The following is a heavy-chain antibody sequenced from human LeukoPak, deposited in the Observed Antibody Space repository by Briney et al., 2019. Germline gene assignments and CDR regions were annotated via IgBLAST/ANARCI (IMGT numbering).Heavy chain of an antibody. CDR3: ARVRVVSYYGMDV. J-gene: IGHJ6*02. CDR2: IKHDGSEK. CDR1: GFTFSSYW. V-gene: IGHV3-7*05. Sequence: PGGSLRLPCAASGFTFSSYWMSWVRQAPGKGLEWVANIKHDGSEKYHVDSVKGRFTISRDNAKKSLYLQMNSLGAEDTAVYYCARVRVVSYYGMDVWGQGTTVIVSS.